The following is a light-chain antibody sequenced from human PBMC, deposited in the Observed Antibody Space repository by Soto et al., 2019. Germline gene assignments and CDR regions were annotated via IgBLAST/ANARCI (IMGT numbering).Light chain of an antibody. Sequence: QSVLTQPPSVSGAPGQRVTISCTGSSSNIGAGYGVHWYQQLPGTAPKLLIDANNTRPSGVPDRFSGSKSGTSASLAITGLQAEDEADYHCQSYDDSLSGWVFGGGTQLTVL. J-gene: IGLJ3*02. V-gene: IGLV1-40*01. CDR2: ANN. CDR1: SSNIGAGYG. CDR3: QSYDDSLSGWV.